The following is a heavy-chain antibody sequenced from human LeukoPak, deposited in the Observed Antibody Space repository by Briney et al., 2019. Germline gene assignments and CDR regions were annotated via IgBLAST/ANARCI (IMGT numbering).Heavy chain of an antibody. CDR1: GGSFSGYY. V-gene: IGHV4-34*01. CDR2: INHSGST. CDR3: AREGCSSTSCYLGAFDI. Sequence: SETLSLTSAVYGGSFSGYYWSWIRQPPGKGLEWIGEINHSGSTNYNPSLKSRVTISVDTSKNQFSLKLSSVTAADTAVYYCAREGCSSTSCYLGAFDIWGQGTMVTVSS. J-gene: IGHJ3*02. D-gene: IGHD2-2*01.